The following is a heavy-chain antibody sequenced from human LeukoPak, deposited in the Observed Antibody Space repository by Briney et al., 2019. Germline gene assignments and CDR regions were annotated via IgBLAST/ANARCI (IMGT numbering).Heavy chain of an antibody. V-gene: IGHV3-48*04. CDR1: GFTFSPYS. D-gene: IGHD3-22*01. CDR3: ARHRGYYDSPNWFDP. CDR2: ISSSITTM. Sequence: GGSLRLSCAASGFTFSPYSMNWVRQAPGKGLEWVSYISSSITTMYYADSVKGRFTISRDNAKNSLYLQMNSLRAEDTAVYYCARHRGYYDSPNWFDPWGQGTLVTVSS. J-gene: IGHJ5*02.